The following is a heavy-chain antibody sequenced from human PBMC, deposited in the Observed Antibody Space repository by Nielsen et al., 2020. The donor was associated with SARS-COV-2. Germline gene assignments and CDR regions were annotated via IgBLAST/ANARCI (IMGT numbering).Heavy chain of an antibody. CDR3: ARAPDIVLLPTAIPI. Sequence: SETLSLTCTVFGGSIGSYYWSWIRQPPGKGLEWIGHIFNTGSTSYNPSLRSRVTILVDTSKNHFSLKLTSVTAADTAVYYCARAPDIVLLPTAIPIWGQGTMVPVSS. CDR2: IFNTGST. V-gene: IGHV4-59*13. CDR1: GGSIGSYY. D-gene: IGHD2-2*01. J-gene: IGHJ3*02.